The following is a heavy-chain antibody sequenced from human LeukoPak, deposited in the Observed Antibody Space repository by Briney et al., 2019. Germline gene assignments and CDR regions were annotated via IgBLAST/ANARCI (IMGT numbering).Heavy chain of an antibody. CDR1: GFTFSGYA. J-gene: IGHJ4*02. CDR3: ARVVQAAAGKRGYFDS. Sequence: PGGSLRLSCAASGFTFSGYAMHWVRQAPGKGLEWVAVISYDGSNIYYADSVKGRFTISRDNSKNTLYLLVDSLRGEGTAVYYCARVVQAAAGKRGYFDSWGQGTLVTVSS. CDR2: ISYDGSNI. D-gene: IGHD6-13*01. V-gene: IGHV3-30*04.